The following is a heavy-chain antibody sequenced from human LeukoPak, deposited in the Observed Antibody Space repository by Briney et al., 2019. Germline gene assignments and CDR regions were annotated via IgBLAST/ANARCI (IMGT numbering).Heavy chain of an antibody. CDR2: ISGSGGTT. CDR3: AKDFGRNLGGPGY. D-gene: IGHD1-14*01. V-gene: IGHV3-23*01. CDR1: GFTFSNYA. Sequence: GGSLRLSCAASGFTFSNYAMSWVRQAPGKGLEWVSSISGSGGTTYYAGSVKGRFTISRDDSKSALYLQMNSLRGEDTAVYYCAKDFGRNLGGPGYWGRGTLVIVSS. J-gene: IGHJ4*02.